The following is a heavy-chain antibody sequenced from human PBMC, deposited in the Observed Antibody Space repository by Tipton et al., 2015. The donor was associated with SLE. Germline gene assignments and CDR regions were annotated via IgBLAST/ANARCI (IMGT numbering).Heavy chain of an antibody. Sequence: QSGPEVKKPGASLKVSCKASGYIFTNYYIHWVRQAPGQGLEWMGIINPSGGSTSYAKKFQGRVSMTRDTSTSIVYMEMSSLTSDDTAVYYCARDHRGGDSISFSYSDYWGQGALITVSS. J-gene: IGHJ4*02. D-gene: IGHD2-21*01. V-gene: IGHV1-46*01. CDR3: ARDHRGGDSISFSYSDY. CDR1: GYIFTNYY. CDR2: INPSGGST.